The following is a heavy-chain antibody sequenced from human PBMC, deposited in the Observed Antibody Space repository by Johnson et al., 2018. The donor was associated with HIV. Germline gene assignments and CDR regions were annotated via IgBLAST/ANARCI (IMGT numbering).Heavy chain of an antibody. CDR1: GFTFDDYA. D-gene: IGHD6-13*01. V-gene: IGHV3-9*01. CDR3: ASDSSSWYGSAFDI. CDR2: ISWNSGSI. J-gene: IGHJ3*02. Sequence: VQLVESGGGLVQPGRSLRLSCAASGFTFDDYAMHWVRQAPGKGLEWVSGISWNSGSIGYADSVKGRFTISRDNSKNTLYLQMNSLRAEETAVYYCASDSSSWYGSAFDIWGQGTMVTVSS.